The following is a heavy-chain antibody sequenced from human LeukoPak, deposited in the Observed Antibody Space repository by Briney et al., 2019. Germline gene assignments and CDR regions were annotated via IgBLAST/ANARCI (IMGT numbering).Heavy chain of an antibody. D-gene: IGHD5-12*01. V-gene: IGHV1-2*02. Sequence: GASVKASCKASGYTFTAYYIHWVRQAPGQGLEWMAFINPDSGDSYSAPKFQGRVTMTRDTSISTASMELNWLTSDDTAVYYCATGVATAFTYWGQGTLVTVSS. CDR1: GYTFTAYY. CDR2: INPDSGDS. CDR3: ATGVATAFTY. J-gene: IGHJ4*02.